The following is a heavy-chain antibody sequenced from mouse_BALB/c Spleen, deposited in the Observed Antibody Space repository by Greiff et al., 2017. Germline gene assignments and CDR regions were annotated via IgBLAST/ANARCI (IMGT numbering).Heavy chain of an antibody. V-gene: IGHV1-39*01. CDR1: GYSFTDYI. CDR3: ARGYYYGSSYDYFDY. Sequence: EVQLQQTGPELVKPGASVKISCKASGYSFTDYIMLWVKQSHGKSLEWIGNINPYYGSTSYNLKFKGKATLTVDKSSSTAYMQLNSLTSEDSAVYYCARGYYYGSSYDYFDYWGQGTTLTVSS. CDR2: INPYYGST. J-gene: IGHJ2*01. D-gene: IGHD1-1*01.